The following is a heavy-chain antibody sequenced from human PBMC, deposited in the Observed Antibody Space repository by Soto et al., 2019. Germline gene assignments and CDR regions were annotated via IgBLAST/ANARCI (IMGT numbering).Heavy chain of an antibody. J-gene: IGHJ6*03. CDR1: GDSFNDYY. CDR2: INPNGGVT. CDR3: ARESGGATATLDYYCCYMDV. D-gene: IGHD5-12*01. Sequence: QVQLVQSGAEVRKPGASVTVSCRSSGDSFNDYYIHWVRQAPGQGFEWMGWINPNGGVTKYAQKFQGWVSMTRDTSIRTVYMQLSRLRSDDTAVYYCARESGGATATLDYYCCYMDVWGTGTAVTVSS. V-gene: IGHV1-2*04.